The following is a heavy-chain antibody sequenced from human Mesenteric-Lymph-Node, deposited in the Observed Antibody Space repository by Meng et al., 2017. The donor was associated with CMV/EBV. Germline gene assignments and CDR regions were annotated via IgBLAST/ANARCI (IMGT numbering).Heavy chain of an antibody. CDR3: ARVGSHSGSSLYFDY. CDR2: ISSSSSPI. V-gene: IGHV3-48*04. Sequence: GGSLRLSCAASGFTFSSYTINWVRQAPGKGLEWVSYISSSSSPIYYADSLKGRFTISRDNAKNSLYLQLNSLRAEDTAVYYCARVGSHSGSSLYFDYWGQGTLVTVSS. D-gene: IGHD1-26*01. CDR1: GFTFSSYT. J-gene: IGHJ4*02.